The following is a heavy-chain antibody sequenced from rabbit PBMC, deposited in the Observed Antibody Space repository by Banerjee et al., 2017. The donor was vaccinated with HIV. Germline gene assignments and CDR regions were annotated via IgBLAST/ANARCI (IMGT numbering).Heavy chain of an antibody. CDR1: GFSFSSSYW. V-gene: IGHV1S40*01. CDR2: ISAGSSGSA. J-gene: IGHJ4*01. CDR3: ARSPYGGSNSYFNL. D-gene: IGHD4-2*01. Sequence: QSLEESGGDLVKPGASLTLTCTASGFSFSSSYWIYWVRQAPGKGLEWIACISAGSSGSAYYASWAKGRFTISKTSSTTVTLQMTSLTAADTATYFCARSPYGGSNSYFNLWGPGTLVTVS.